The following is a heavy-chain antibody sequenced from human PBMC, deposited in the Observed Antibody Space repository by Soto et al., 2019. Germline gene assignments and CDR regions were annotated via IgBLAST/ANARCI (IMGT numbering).Heavy chain of an antibody. CDR3: ARDMKFDYYDSSGLGPPSYYYGMDV. D-gene: IGHD3-22*01. Sequence: PSETLSLTCTVSGGSISSGGYYWSWIRQHPGKGLEWIGYIYYSGSTYYNPSLKSRVTISVDTSKNQFSRKLSSVTAADTAVYYCARDMKFDYYDSSGLGPPSYYYGMDVWGQGTTVTVSS. CDR2: IYYSGST. J-gene: IGHJ6*02. V-gene: IGHV4-31*03. CDR1: GGSISSGGYY.